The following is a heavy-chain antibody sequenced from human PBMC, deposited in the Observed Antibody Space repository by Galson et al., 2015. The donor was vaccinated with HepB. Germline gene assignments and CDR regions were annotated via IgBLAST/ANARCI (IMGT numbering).Heavy chain of an antibody. CDR2: IWYDGSNK. V-gene: IGHV3-33*01. CDR1: GFTFSSYG. J-gene: IGHJ1*01. Sequence: SLRLSCAASGFTFSSYGMHWVRQAPGKGLEWVAVIWYDGSNKYYADSVKGRFTISRDISKNTLYLQMNSLRAEDTAVYYCARDWVVAGTDAEYFQHWGQGTLVTVSS. CDR3: ARDWVVAGTDAEYFQH. D-gene: IGHD6-19*01.